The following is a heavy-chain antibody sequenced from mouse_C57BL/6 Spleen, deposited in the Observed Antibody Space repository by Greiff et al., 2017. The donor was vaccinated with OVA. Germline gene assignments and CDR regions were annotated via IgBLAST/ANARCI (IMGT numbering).Heavy chain of an antibody. CDR1: GYSITSGYD. V-gene: IGHV3-1*01. CDR3: ARGDYDGAMDY. D-gene: IGHD2-4*01. J-gene: IGHJ4*01. CDR2: ISYSGST. Sequence: EVQRVESGPGMVKPSQSLSLTCTVTGYSITSGYDWHWIRHFPGNKLEWMGYISYSGSTNYNPSLKSRISITHDTSKNHFFLKLNSVTTEDTATYYCARGDYDGAMDYWGQGTSVTVSS.